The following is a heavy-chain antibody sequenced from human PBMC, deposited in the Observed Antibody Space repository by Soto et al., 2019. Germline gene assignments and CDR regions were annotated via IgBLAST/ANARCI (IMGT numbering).Heavy chain of an antibody. CDR2: ISTSDGNI. V-gene: IGHV1-18*01. Sequence: QVQLVQSGAEVKKPGASVKVSCTASGYTFTTYGISWVRQAPGQGLEWMGWISTSDGNINYAQKLQGRVTMTTDTSTSTAYMELRSLKSDDTAVYYCARCRTVATGIVYWGQGTPVTVSS. CDR1: GYTFTTYG. CDR3: ARCRTVATGIVY. J-gene: IGHJ4*02. D-gene: IGHD4-17*01.